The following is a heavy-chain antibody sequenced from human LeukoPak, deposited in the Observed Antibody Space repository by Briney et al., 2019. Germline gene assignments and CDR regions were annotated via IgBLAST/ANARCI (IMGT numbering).Heavy chain of an antibody. Sequence: GASVKASCKASGSTFTDDYIHWVRQAPGQGLEWMGSINPTGDGTHYAQKFQGRITMTRDTSITTAYMELSSLRSDDTAVYYCARDPSEDIVAYFDYWGQGTLVTVSS. CDR2: INPTGDGT. V-gene: IGHV1-2*02. D-gene: IGHD5-12*01. CDR3: ARDPSEDIVAYFDY. CDR1: GSTFTDDY. J-gene: IGHJ4*02.